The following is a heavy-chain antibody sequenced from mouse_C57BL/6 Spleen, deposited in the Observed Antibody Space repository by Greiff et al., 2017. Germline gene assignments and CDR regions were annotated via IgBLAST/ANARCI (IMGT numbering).Heavy chain of an antibody. CDR3: ARAYTPYYFDY. CDR2: ISSGSSTI. V-gene: IGHV5-17*01. J-gene: IGHJ2*01. CDR1: GFTFSDYG. D-gene: IGHD6-5*01. Sequence: EVQVVESGGGLVKPGGSLKLSCAASGFTFSDYGMHWVRQAPEKGLEWVAYISSGSSTIYYADTVQGRFTISRDNDKNTLFLQMTSLRSEDTAMYYCARAYTPYYFDYWGQGTTLTVSS.